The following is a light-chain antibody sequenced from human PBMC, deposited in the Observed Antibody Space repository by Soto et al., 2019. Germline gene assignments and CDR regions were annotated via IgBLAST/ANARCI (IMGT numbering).Light chain of an antibody. Sequence: DIQMTQSPSTLSASVGDRVTITCRASQNIRGWLAWYQQKPGKAPKLLIYDVSSLESGVTSRFSGSGSGTEFTLTISSLQPDDFATYYCQHYYGYPYSFGQGTKLKIK. CDR3: QHYYGYPYS. CDR1: QNIRGW. CDR2: DVS. J-gene: IGKJ2*03. V-gene: IGKV1-5*01.